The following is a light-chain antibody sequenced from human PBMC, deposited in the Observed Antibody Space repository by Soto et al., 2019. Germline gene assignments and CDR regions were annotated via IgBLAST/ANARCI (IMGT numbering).Light chain of an antibody. J-gene: IGLJ1*01. V-gene: IGLV1-40*01. CDR1: SSNIGARYD. CDR3: QSYDSSLSGSYV. CDR2: GNS. Sequence: QSVLTQPPSVSGAPGQRVTTSCTGSSSNIGARYDVHWYQHLPGTAPKLLIYGNSNRPSGVPDRFSGSKSGTSASLAITGLQAEDEADYYCQSYDSSLSGSYVFGTGTKSPS.